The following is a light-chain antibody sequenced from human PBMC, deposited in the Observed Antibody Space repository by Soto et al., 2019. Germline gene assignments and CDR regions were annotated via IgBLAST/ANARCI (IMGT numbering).Light chain of an antibody. CDR2: LGS. CDR3: MQALQTPIT. CDR1: QSLLHSNGYNY. J-gene: IGKJ3*01. Sequence: DIVMTQSPLSLPVTPGEPASISCRSSQSLLHSNGYNYLDWYLQKPGQSPQLLIYLGSNRASGVPDRFSGSGSGTDFTLKISRVEAEDVGVYYCMQALQTPITFGPGTKVDSK. V-gene: IGKV2-28*01.